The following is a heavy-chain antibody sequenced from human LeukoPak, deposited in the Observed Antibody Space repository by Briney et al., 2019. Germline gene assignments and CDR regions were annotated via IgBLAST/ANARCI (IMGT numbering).Heavy chain of an antibody. CDR2: ISYDGSNK. CDR3: AKDPRGTIWREQNNDY. V-gene: IGHV3-30-3*01. CDR1: GFTFSSYA. Sequence: GGSLRLSCAASGFTFSSYAMHWVRQAPGKGLEWVAVISYDGSNKYYADSVKGRFTISRDNSKNTLYLQMNSLRAEDTAVYYCAKDPRGTIWREQNNDYWGQGTLVTVSS. D-gene: IGHD3-3*01. J-gene: IGHJ4*02.